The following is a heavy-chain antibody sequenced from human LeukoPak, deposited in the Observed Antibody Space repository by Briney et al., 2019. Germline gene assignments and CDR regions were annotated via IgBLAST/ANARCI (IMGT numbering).Heavy chain of an antibody. J-gene: IGHJ4*02. CDR3: AKDANTRYCSSTSCSDDY. CDR2: ISGRGGST. D-gene: IGHD2-2*01. Sequence: GGSLRLSCAASGFTFSSYAMSWVRQAPGKGREWVSAISGRGGSTYYADSVKGRFTISRDNSKNTLYLQMNSLRAEDTAVYYCAKDANTRYCSSTSCSDDYWGQGTLVTVSS. CDR1: GFTFSSYA. V-gene: IGHV3-23*01.